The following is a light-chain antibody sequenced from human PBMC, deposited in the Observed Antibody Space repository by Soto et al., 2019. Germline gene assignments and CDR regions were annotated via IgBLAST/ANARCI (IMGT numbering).Light chain of an antibody. CDR2: RND. CDR3: QSFDSSLGDDV. J-gene: IGLJ1*01. Sequence: QLVLTQPPSVSGAPGQRVTISCTGSSSNIGAGYDVHWYQQLPGTAPKLLIYRNDNRPSGVPDRFSGSKSGTSASLAITGLQAEDEADYYCQSFDSSLGDDVFVTGTKLTVL. V-gene: IGLV1-40*01. CDR1: SSNIGAGYD.